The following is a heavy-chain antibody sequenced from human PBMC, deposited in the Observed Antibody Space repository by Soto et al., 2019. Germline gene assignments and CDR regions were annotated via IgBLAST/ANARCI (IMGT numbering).Heavy chain of an antibody. J-gene: IGHJ3*01. CDR1: GVALSSYA. Sequence: XGSLRLSCAAAGVALSSYAMHWVRQAPGKGLEYVSSISSNGISTYYADSVKGRFTISRDNSQNTLYIQMNSLRPDDTALYYCVKDEGFCTGGNCYSVARGGFDLWGQGPIVTVSS. D-gene: IGHD2-15*01. CDR2: ISSNGIST. V-gene: IGHV3-64D*06. CDR3: VKDEGFCTGGNCYSVARGGFDL.